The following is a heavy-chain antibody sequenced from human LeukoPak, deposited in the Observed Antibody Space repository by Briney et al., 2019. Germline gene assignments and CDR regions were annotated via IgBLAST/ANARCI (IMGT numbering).Heavy chain of an antibody. D-gene: IGHD6-6*01. Sequence: PSETLSLTCAVYSGSFSGYYWSWIRQPPGKGLEWIGEINHSGSTNYNPSLKSRVTISVDTSKNQFSLKLSSVTAADTAVYYCVRRVAVRGFYGFDIWGQGTMVTVSS. CDR2: INHSGST. V-gene: IGHV4-34*01. J-gene: IGHJ3*02. CDR3: VRRVAVRGFYGFDI. CDR1: SGSFSGYY.